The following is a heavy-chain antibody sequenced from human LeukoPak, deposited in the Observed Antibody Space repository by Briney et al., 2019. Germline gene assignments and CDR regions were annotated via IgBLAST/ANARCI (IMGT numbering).Heavy chain of an antibody. CDR3: ARLWEPYSHDY. J-gene: IGHJ4*02. D-gene: IGHD1-26*01. V-gene: IGHV4-39*01. Sequence: SETLSLTRTVSGGSISSSSYYWGWIRQPPGKGLEWIGSIYYSGSTYYNPSLKSRVTISVDTSKNQFPLKLSSVTAADTAVYYCARLWEPYSHDYWGQGTLVTVSS. CDR1: GGSISSSSYY. CDR2: IYYSGST.